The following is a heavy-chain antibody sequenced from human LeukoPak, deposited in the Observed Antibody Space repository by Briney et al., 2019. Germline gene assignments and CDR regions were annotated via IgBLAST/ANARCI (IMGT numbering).Heavy chain of an antibody. CDR3: ARGPYDYVWGSYRYLSPNWFDP. J-gene: IGHJ5*02. D-gene: IGHD3-16*02. CDR1: GGSFSGYY. V-gene: IGHV4-34*01. Sequence: SETLSLTCAVYGGSFSGYYWSWIRQPPGKGLEWIGEINHSGSTNYNPSLKSRVTISVDTSKNQFSLKLSSVTAADTAVYYCARGPYDYVWGSYRYLSPNWFDPWGQGTLVTVSS. CDR2: INHSGST.